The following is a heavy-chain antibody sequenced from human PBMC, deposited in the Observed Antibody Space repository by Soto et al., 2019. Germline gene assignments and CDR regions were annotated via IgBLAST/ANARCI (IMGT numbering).Heavy chain of an antibody. J-gene: IGHJ5*02. Sequence: SESLSLACPVSGGSISSYYGSWIRQPAGKGLEWIGRIYTSGSTNYNPSLKSRVTMSVDTSKNQFSLKLSSVTAADTAVYYCARDRYGEPHNWFDPWGQGTLVTVSS. V-gene: IGHV4-4*07. CDR3: ARDRYGEPHNWFDP. D-gene: IGHD4-17*01. CDR2: IYTSGST. CDR1: GGSISSYY.